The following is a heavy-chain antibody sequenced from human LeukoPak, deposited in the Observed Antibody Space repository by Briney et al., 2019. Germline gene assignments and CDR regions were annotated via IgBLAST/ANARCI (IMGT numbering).Heavy chain of an antibody. D-gene: IGHD1-1*01. CDR2: ISYDGSNK. CDR1: GFTFSSYA. J-gene: IGHJ4*02. V-gene: IGHV3-30-3*01. CDR3: ARAETGSNLLGYFDY. Sequence: GGSLRLSCAASGFTFSSYAMHWVRQAPGKGLEGVAVISYDGSNKYYADSVKGRFTISRDNSKNTLYLQMNSLRAEDTAVYYCARAETGSNLLGYFDYWGQGTLVTVSS.